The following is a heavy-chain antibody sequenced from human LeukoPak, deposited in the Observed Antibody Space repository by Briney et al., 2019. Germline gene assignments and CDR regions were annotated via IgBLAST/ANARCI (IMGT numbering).Heavy chain of an antibody. J-gene: IGHJ5*02. Sequence: SETLSLTCTVSGGSISSSSYYWGWIRQPPGKGLEWIGSIYYSGSTYYNPSLKSRVTISVDTSKNQFSLKLSSVTAADTAVYYCARRHKGLDYYGSGSWFDPWGQGTLVTVSS. CDR1: GGSISSSSYY. D-gene: IGHD3-10*01. V-gene: IGHV4-39*07. CDR2: IYYSGST. CDR3: ARRHKGLDYYGSGSWFDP.